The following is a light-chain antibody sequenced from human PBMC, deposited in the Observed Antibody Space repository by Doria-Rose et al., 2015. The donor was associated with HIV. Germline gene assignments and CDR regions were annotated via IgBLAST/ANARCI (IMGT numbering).Light chain of an antibody. V-gene: IGKV4-1*01. CDR2: WAS. Sequence: SLAVSLGERATINCKSSQSVLYSSNSKNYLAWYQQKPGQPPKLLIYWASTRESGVPDRFSGNGSGTDFTLAISSLQAEDVAVYYCQQYYSTPWTFGQGTKVEIK. CDR1: QSVLYSSNSKNY. CDR3: QQYYSTPWT. J-gene: IGKJ1*01.